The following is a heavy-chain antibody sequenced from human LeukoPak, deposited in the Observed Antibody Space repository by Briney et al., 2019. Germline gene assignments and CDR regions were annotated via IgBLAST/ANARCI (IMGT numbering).Heavy chain of an antibody. D-gene: IGHD5-12*01. CDR1: GFSFSGHW. Sequence: GGSLRLSCTASGFSFSGHWMHWARQLPGKGLVWVSRISPTGSTTSYADSVKGRFTVSRDNAKNTLYLQVNSLRAEDTAVYYCARNENSGWGYFDYWGQGTLVTVSS. J-gene: IGHJ4*02. CDR3: ARNENSGWGYFDY. V-gene: IGHV3-74*01. CDR2: ISPTGSTT.